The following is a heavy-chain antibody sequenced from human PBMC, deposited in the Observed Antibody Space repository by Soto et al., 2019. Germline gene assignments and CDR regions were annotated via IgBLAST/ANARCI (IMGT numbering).Heavy chain of an antibody. CDR3: AKDSSIAVAGTLIY. CDR2: ISWNSGSI. CDR1: GFTFDDYA. V-gene: IGHV3-9*01. J-gene: IGHJ4*02. Sequence: GGSLRLSCAASGFTFDDYAMHWVRQAPGKGLEWVSGISWNSGSIGYADSVKGRFTISRDNAKNSLYLQMNSLRAEDTALYDCAKDSSIAVAGTLIYWGQGTLVTVSS. D-gene: IGHD6-19*01.